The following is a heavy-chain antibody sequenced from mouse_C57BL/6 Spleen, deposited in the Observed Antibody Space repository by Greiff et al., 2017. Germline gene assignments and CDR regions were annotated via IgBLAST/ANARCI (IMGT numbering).Heavy chain of an antibody. CDR2: INPYNGDT. Sequence: VHVKQSGPELVKPGDSVKISCKASGYSFTGYFMNWVMQSHGKSLEWIGRINPYNGDTFYNQKFKGKATLTVDKSSSTAHMELRSLTSEDSAVYYCARGRHYYEFDYWGQGTTLTVSS. CDR1: GYSFTGYF. CDR3: ARGRHYYEFDY. D-gene: IGHD1-2*01. J-gene: IGHJ2*01. V-gene: IGHV1-20*01.